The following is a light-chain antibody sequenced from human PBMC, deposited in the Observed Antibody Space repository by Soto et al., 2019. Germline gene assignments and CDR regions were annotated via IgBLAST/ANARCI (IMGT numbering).Light chain of an antibody. Sequence: DIQMTQSPSSLSASVGYRVTITCRASQNIKTYLNWYQQKPGKAPNLLIYGASSRATGIPDRFSGSGSGTDFTLTISRLENEDFAVYYCQQYGSSTVAFGQGTKVDIK. J-gene: IGKJ1*01. V-gene: IGKV1-39*01. CDR2: GAS. CDR3: QQYGSSTVA. CDR1: QNIKTY.